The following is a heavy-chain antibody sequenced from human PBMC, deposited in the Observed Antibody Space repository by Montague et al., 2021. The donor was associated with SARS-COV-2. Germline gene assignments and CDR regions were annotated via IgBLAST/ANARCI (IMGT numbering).Heavy chain of an antibody. CDR3: ARRARGWVDALDI. CDR2: VHYSGTT. CDR1: CGSVSSTSYF. J-gene: IGHJ3*02. V-gene: IGHV4-39*02. D-gene: IGHD1-26*01. Sequence: SETLSLTCIVSCGSVSSTSYFWYWIRQTPGNGLEWIGSVHYSGTTYYNPSLESQVTISVDTSKNHFYLKLRSVTVADTAVYYCARRARGWVDALDIWGQGTMVTVSS.